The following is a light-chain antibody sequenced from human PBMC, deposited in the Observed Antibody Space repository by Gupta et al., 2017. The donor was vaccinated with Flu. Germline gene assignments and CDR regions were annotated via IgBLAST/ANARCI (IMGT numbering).Light chain of an antibody. V-gene: IGKV1-33*01. CDR1: QGIADY. Sequence: DSQMTQSPSSLSASVGDRVTITCQASQGIADYLSWYQHKPGSAPKLLIHDASNLETGVPSRFSGSGAGTDFTLTISSLQPEDYATYYCHQDDTVPLTFGGGTKVE. J-gene: IGKJ4*01. CDR2: DAS. CDR3: HQDDTVPLT.